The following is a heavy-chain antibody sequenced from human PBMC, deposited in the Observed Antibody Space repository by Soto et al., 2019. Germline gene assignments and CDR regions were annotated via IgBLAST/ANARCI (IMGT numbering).Heavy chain of an antibody. Sequence: SETLSLTCAVYGGSFSGYYWSWIRQPPGKGLEWIGEINHSGSTNYNPSLKSRVTISVDTSKNQFSLKLSSVTAADTAVYYCARGGRSGLFDYWGQGTLVTVSS. J-gene: IGHJ4*02. CDR3: ARGGRSGLFDY. CDR2: INHSGST. CDR1: GGSFSGYY. D-gene: IGHD2-15*01. V-gene: IGHV4-34*01.